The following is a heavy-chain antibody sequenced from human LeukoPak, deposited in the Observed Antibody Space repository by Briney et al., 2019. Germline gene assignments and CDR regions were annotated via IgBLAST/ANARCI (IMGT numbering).Heavy chain of an antibody. D-gene: IGHD6-13*01. V-gene: IGHV3-21*01. CDR2: ISSSSSYI. Sequence: GGSLRHPWAASGFTFSNCSMNWVRQAPGKGLEWVSSISSSSSYIYYADSVKGRFTISRANAKNSLYLQMNSLRAEDTAVYYCARDEGYSSCSGGVDDWGERSLVTVSS. CDR1: GFTFSNCS. CDR3: ARDEGYSSCSGGVDD. J-gene: IGHJ1*01.